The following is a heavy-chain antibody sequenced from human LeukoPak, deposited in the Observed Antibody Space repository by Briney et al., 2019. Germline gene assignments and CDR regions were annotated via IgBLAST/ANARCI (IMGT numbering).Heavy chain of an antibody. CDR1: GFTFSDYY. Sequence: GGSLRLSCAASGFTFSDYYMSWIRQAPGKGLEWVSYISSSGSTIYYADSVKGRFTISRDNAKNSLYLQMNSLRAEDTAVYYCARQPGIAAAGPHTFYYYYGMDVWGQGTTVTVSS. V-gene: IGHV3-11*01. CDR2: ISSSGSTI. D-gene: IGHD6-13*01. CDR3: ARQPGIAAAGPHTFYYYYGMDV. J-gene: IGHJ6*02.